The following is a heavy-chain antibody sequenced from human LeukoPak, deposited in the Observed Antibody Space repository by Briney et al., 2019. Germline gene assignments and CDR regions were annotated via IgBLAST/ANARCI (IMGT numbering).Heavy chain of an antibody. CDR3: AKDRGSSGWYDY. Sequence: PGRSLRLSCAASGFTFSSYGMHWVRQAPGKGLEWVAVIWYDGSNKYYADSVKGRFTISRDNSKNTLYLQMNSLRAEDTAVYYCAKDRGSSGWYDYWGQGPLVTVSS. CDR2: IWYDGSNK. J-gene: IGHJ4*02. D-gene: IGHD6-19*01. CDR1: GFTFSSYG. V-gene: IGHV3-33*06.